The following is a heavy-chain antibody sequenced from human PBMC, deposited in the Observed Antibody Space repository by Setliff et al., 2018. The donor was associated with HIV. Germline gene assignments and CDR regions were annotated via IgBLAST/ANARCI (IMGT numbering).Heavy chain of an antibody. CDR1: GDSFSGYD. Sequence: PSETLSLICAVYGDSFSGYDWNWIRQPPGQGLEWIGEINHSGNTKYNPSLKSRVTISVDTSKNQFSLRLTSVTAADTAVYYCARGFSRQYLFSGYMDVWGKGTTVTVSS. V-gene: IGHV4-34*01. D-gene: IGHD1-26*01. CDR3: ARGFSRQYLFSGYMDV. J-gene: IGHJ6*03. CDR2: INHSGNT.